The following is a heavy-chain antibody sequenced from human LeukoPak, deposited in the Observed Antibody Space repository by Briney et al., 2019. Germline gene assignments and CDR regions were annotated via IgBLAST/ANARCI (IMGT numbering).Heavy chain of an antibody. CDR2: IYYSGST. CDR1: VRSISSYC. Sequence: PSETLSLPCTVSVRSISSYCWIWTRQPPGKGLEWIGYIYYSGSTNYNPSLKSRVTISIDTSKNQFSRKLSSVTAADTAVYFCGRRSASRDRNKHGLYFDLWGRGTLVTVSS. D-gene: IGHD5-24*01. V-gene: IGHV4-59*08. J-gene: IGHJ2*01. CDR3: GRRSASRDRNKHGLYFDL.